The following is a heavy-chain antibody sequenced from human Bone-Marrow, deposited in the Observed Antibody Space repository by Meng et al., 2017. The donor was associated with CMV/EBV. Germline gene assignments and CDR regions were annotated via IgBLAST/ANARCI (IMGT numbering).Heavy chain of an antibody. CDR3: ARDGVGYGAYWYFDY. Sequence: GESLKISCAASGFTFSSYEMNWVRQAPGKGLEWISYISSSGSMKYYADSVKGLFIISRDNAKNSLFLQMNSLIAEDTAIYYCARDGVGYGAYWYFDYWGEGTLVTVSS. CDR2: ISSSGSMK. V-gene: IGHV3-48*03. D-gene: IGHD5-12*01. J-gene: IGHJ4*02. CDR1: GFTFSSYE.